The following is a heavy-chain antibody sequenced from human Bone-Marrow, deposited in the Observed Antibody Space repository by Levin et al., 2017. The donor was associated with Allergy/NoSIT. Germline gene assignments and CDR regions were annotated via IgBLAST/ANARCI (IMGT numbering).Heavy chain of an antibody. J-gene: IGHJ3*01. CDR1: GFSFSSYS. CDR3: ARDRTREIVATNDAFDV. V-gene: IGHV3-21*01. CDR2: ISQSHNYI. Sequence: SGGSLRLSCAASGFSFSSYSMTWVRQAPGKGLEWVSSISQSHNYIYYADSVKGRFTISRDDAKNSLYLQMNSLRDEDTGVYFCARDRTREIVATNDAFDVWGQGTMVTVSS. D-gene: IGHD5-12*01.